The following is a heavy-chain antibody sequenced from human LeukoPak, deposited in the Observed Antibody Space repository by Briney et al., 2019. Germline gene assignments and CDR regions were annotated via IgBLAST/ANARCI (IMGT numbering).Heavy chain of an antibody. D-gene: IGHD5-24*01. CDR2: INPDSGGT. Sequence: ASVKVSCKTSGHTFTGYPMHWLRQVPGQPPEWMGWINPDSGGTNYAQKFQGRVTMTMDTSISTVYMELSRLDPDDTAVYYCTTPLPGDGYNRAFYGFDIWGQGTMVTVSS. CDR1: GHTFTGYP. V-gene: IGHV1-2*02. J-gene: IGHJ3*02. CDR3: TTPLPGDGYNRAFYGFDI.